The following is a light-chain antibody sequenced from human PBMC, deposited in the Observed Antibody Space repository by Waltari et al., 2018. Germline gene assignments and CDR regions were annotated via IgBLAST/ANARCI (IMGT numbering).Light chain of an antibody. Sequence: QSVLTQPPSASGTPGLRITISCSGSNSNIGRNTVNWYQQLPGTAPKVLIYGTSRRPSGVPDRFSGSKSGTSASLAISGLQSEDEADYSCAAWDASLNGWVFGGGTKVTVL. CDR3: AAWDASLNGWV. CDR2: GTS. J-gene: IGLJ3*02. CDR1: NSNIGRNT. V-gene: IGLV1-44*01.